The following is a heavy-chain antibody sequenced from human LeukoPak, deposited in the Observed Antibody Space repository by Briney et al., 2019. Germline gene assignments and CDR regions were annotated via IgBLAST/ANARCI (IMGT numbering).Heavy chain of an antibody. Sequence: SETLSLTCTVSGGSISSYYWSWIRQPPGKGLEWIGYIYYSGSTNYNPSLKSRVTISVDTSKNQFSLKLSSVTAADTAVYYCARESPKYSSGWYDAFDIWGQGTMVTVSS. J-gene: IGHJ3*02. D-gene: IGHD6-19*01. CDR1: GGSISSYY. CDR3: ARESPKYSSGWYDAFDI. V-gene: IGHV4-59*01. CDR2: IYYSGST.